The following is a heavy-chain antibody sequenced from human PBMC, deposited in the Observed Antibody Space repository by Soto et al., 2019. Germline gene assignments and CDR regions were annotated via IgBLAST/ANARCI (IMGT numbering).Heavy chain of an antibody. CDR2: ISGSGGST. CDR3: ANGRGIVGASWFDP. CDR1: GFTFSSYA. V-gene: IGHV3-23*01. D-gene: IGHD1-26*01. J-gene: IGHJ5*02. Sequence: PGGSLRLSCAASGFTFSSYAMSWVRQAPGKGLEWVSAISGSGGSTYYADSVKGRFTISRDNSKNTLYLQMNSLRAEDTAVYYCANGRGIVGASWFDPWGQGTLVTVSS.